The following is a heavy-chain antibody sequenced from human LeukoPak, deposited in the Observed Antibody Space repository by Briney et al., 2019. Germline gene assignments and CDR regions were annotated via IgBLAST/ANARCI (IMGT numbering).Heavy chain of an antibody. J-gene: IGHJ4*02. CDR1: GGSISSSSYY. V-gene: IGHV4-39*07. CDR2: IYYNGST. Sequence: SETLSLTCTVSGGSISSSSYYWGWIRQPPGKGLEWIGSIYYNGSTYYNPSLKSRLTMSVDTSKNQFSLNLSSVTAADTAMYYCASDAPGLLGYWGQGTLVTVSS. CDR3: ASDAPGLLGY. D-gene: IGHD2-15*01.